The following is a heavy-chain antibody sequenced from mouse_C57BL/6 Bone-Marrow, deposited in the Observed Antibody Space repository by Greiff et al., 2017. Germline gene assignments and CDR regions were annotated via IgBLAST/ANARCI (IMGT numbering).Heavy chain of an antibody. J-gene: IGHJ3*01. CDR2: IDPENGDT. D-gene: IGHD2-4*01. V-gene: IGHV14-4*01. CDR1: GFNIKDDY. Sequence: EVKLQQSGAELVRPGASVKLSCTASGFNIKDDYMHWVKQRPEQGLEWIGWIDPENGDTEYASKFQGKATITADTSSNTAYLQLSSLTSEDTAVYYCTRDYDYDGLFAYWGQGTLVTFSA. CDR3: TRDYDYDGLFAY.